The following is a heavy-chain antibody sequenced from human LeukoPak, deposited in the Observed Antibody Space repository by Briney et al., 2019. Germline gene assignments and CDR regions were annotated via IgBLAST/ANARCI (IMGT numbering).Heavy chain of an antibody. D-gene: IGHD2-15*01. CDR1: GFTFRNHA. V-gene: IGHV3-23*01. J-gene: IGHJ4*02. CDR2: ISGSASVI. Sequence: GGSLRLSCEASGFTFRNHAMSWVRQAPGKGLEWVSTISGSASVIYYADSVRGRFTISRDNSKNTLFLQMNRLRAEDTAVYYCAKTSGDGYAPITFDYWGQGTLVTVSS. CDR3: AKTSGDGYAPITFDY.